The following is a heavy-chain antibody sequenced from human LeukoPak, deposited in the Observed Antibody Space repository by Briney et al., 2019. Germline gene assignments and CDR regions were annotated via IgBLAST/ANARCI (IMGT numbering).Heavy chain of an antibody. CDR2: ISGSGSST. V-gene: IGHV3-23*01. CDR3: ASGSGYYDSSGNN. Sequence: GGSLRLSCAASGFTFSSYGMTWVRQAPGKGLEWVSTISGSGSSTYYADSVKGRFTISRDNSKNTLYLQMNSLRAEDTAVYYCASGSGYYDSSGNNWGQGTLVTVSS. J-gene: IGHJ4*02. CDR1: GFTFSSYG. D-gene: IGHD3-22*01.